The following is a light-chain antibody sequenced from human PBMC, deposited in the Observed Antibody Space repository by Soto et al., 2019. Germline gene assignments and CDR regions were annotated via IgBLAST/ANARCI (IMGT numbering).Light chain of an antibody. J-gene: IGLJ2*01. V-gene: IGLV4-60*03. CDR2: LEGSGSY. Sequence: QSVLTQSSSASASLGSSVKLTCTLSSGHSSYIIAWHQQQPGKAPRYLMKLEGSGSYNKGSGVPDRFSGSSSGADRYLTISNLQSEDEADYYCETWDNNPPVVFGGGTKLTVL. CDR3: ETWDNNPPVV. CDR1: SGHSSYI.